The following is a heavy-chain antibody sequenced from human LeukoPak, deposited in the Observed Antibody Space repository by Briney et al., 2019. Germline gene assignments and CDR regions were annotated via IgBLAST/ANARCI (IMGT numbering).Heavy chain of an antibody. CDR2: INPSGGST. V-gene: IGHV1-46*01. Sequence: WASVKVSCKASGYTFTSYYMHWVRQAPGQGLEWMGIINPSGGSTSYAQKFQGRVTMTRNTSISTAYMELSSLRSEDTAVYYCARGSGEGGYSYGWGYYYYYMDVWGKGTTVTISS. J-gene: IGHJ6*03. CDR1: GYTFTSYY. D-gene: IGHD5-18*01. CDR3: ARGSGEGGYSYGWGYYYYYMDV.